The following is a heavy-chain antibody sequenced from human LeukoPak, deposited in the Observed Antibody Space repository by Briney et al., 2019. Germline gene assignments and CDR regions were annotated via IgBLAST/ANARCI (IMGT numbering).Heavy chain of an antibody. J-gene: IGHJ4*02. CDR3: ARGRGPLTPPIDY. V-gene: IGHV1-2*02. CDR2: INPNSGGT. Sequence: ASVKVSCKASGYTFTGYYMHWVRQAPGQGLEWMGWINPNSGGTNYAQKFQGRVTMTRDTSISTAYMELSRLRSDDTAVYYCARGRGPLTPPIDYWGQGTLVTVSS. D-gene: IGHD5-24*01. CDR1: GYTFTGYY.